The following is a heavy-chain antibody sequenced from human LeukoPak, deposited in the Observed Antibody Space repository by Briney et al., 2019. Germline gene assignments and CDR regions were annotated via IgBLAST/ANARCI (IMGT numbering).Heavy chain of an antibody. Sequence: SETLSLTCTVSGGSISRYYWSWIRQPPGKGLEWIGYIYYSGSTNYNPSLKSRVTISVDTSKNQFSLKLSSVTAADTAVYYCARVALVVIPPFDYWGQGTLVTVS. CDR3: ARVALVVIPPFDY. J-gene: IGHJ4*02. V-gene: IGHV4-59*12. CDR1: GGSISRYY. D-gene: IGHD3-22*01. CDR2: IYYSGST.